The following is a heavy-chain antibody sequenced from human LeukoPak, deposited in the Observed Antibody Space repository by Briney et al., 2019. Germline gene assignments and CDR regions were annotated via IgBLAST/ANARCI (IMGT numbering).Heavy chain of an antibody. CDR3: ARQDSLRYFDL. Sequence: PSETLSLTCTVSGGSISSSSYYWGWIRQPPGKGLEWIGSIYYSGSTYYNPSLKSRVTISVDTSKNQFSLKLSSVTAADTAMYYCARQDSLRYFDLWGRGTLVTVSS. V-gene: IGHV4-39*01. CDR2: IYYSGST. D-gene: IGHD3/OR15-3a*01. J-gene: IGHJ2*01. CDR1: GGSISSSSYY.